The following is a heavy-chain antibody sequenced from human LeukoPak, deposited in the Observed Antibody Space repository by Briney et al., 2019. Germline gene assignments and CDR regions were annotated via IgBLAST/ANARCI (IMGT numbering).Heavy chain of an antibody. J-gene: IGHJ3*02. CDR3: ASRINDAFDI. Sequence: GSLRLSCAASGFTVSSNYMSWVRQAPGKGLQWVSVIYSGGRTYYADSVKGRFTISRDNSKNTLYLQMNSLRAEDTAVYYCASRINDAFDIWGQGTMVTVSS. CDR2: IYSGGRT. V-gene: IGHV3-53*01. CDR1: GFTVSSNY.